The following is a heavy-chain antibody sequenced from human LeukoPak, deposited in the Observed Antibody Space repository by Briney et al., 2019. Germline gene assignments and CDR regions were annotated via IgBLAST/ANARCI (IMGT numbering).Heavy chain of an antibody. Sequence: PGGSLRLSCADSGFTFSNYAMSWVRQAPGKGLEWVSAITGSGGNTYYADSVKGRFTISRDNSKNTVFLQMNSLRAEDTAVYYCAKWGDYDVLTGYYVSDYWGQGTLVTVSS. D-gene: IGHD3-9*01. J-gene: IGHJ4*02. CDR3: AKWGDYDVLTGYYVSDY. CDR1: GFTFSNYA. CDR2: ITGSGGNT. V-gene: IGHV3-23*01.